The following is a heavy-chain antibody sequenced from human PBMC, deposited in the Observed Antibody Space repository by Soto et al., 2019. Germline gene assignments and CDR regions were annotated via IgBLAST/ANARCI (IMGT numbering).Heavy chain of an antibody. CDR2: ISSSGSYT. V-gene: IGHV3-11*06. CDR3: ARQGKGGSYSDLQDPNPFDY. Sequence: XGSRQLSCAASGFTFSNYYMRWIRQAPGKGLEWVSYISSSGSYTNYADSVKGRFSVSRDNTKSSLYLQMKSLRAEDTAIYYCARQGKGGSYSDLQDPNPFDYWGQGNLVTVSS. J-gene: IGHJ4*02. D-gene: IGHD1-26*01. CDR1: GFTFSNYY.